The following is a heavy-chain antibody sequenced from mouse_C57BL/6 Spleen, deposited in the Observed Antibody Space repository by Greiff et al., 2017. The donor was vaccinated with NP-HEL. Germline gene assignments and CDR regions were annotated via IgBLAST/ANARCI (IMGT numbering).Heavy chain of an antibody. CDR3: ARLNDYDAVYYAMDY. Sequence: QVQLQQSGPELVKPGASVKISCKASGYAFSSSWMNWVKQRPGKGLEWIGRIYPGDGDTNYNGKFKGKATLTADKSSSTAYMQLSSLTSEDSAVYFCARLNDYDAVYYAMDYWGQGTSVTVSS. J-gene: IGHJ4*01. CDR1: GYAFSSSW. D-gene: IGHD2-4*01. V-gene: IGHV1-82*01. CDR2: IYPGDGDT.